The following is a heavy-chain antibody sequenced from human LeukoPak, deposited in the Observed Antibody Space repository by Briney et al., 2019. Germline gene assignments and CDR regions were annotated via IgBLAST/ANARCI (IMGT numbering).Heavy chain of an antibody. Sequence: GESLNISCTGSGYSSTCYWIGWVRHMHRKGLEWMGIIYSSDTDTRYRPSFQGQATISADKTISTAYLLWSSITAEATAMYYCACHGAKIPVGLERRGNDAFDIWGQGTMVTVSS. V-gene: IGHV5-51*01. CDR1: GYSSTCYW. CDR3: ACHGAKIPVGLERRGNDAFDI. CDR2: IYSSDTDT. J-gene: IGHJ3*02. D-gene: IGHD1-1*01.